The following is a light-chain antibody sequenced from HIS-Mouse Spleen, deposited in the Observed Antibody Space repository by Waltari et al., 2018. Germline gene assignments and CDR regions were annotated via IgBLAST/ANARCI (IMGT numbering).Light chain of an antibody. CDR3: CSYAGSSTWV. V-gene: IGLV2-23*01. J-gene: IGLJ3*02. CDR2: EGS. CDR1: SSDVGSYNL. Sequence: QSALTQPASVSGSPGQSITISCTGTSSDVGSYNLVSWYQQHPGKAPKLMIYEGSKRPSGVSNRFSGSKSGNTASLTSSGRQAEDEADYYCCSYAGSSTWVFGGGTKLTVL.